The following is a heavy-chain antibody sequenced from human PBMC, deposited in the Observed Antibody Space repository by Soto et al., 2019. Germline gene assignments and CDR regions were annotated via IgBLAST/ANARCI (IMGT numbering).Heavy chain of an antibody. CDR1: GYALMTYS. CDR3: AIDSCLFGSCYDDAFAI. D-gene: IGHD2-15*01. Sequence: ASAEVSCEESGYALMTYSRHWARQAPGQRLQWMGWINAANGNARYSEKVQGRVTITRDTSASTAYMEVSSLTSEDAAVYYCAIDSCLFGSCYDDAFAIWGQGTMVTVSS. J-gene: IGHJ3*02. CDR2: INAANGNA. V-gene: IGHV1-3*01.